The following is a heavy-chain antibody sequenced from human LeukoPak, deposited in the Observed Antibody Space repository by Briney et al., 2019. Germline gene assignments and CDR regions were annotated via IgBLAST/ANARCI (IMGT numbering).Heavy chain of an antibody. V-gene: IGHV3-21*01. CDR2: ISTSSSYI. CDR3: ARDQWGHNWNGPDYYMDV. CDR1: GFTFSSYS. Sequence: GGSLRLSCAASGFTFSSYSMNWVRQAPGKGLEWVSFISTSSSYIYNADSVKGRFTISRDNAKNSLYLQMNSLRAEDTAVYYCARDQWGHNWNGPDYYMDVWGKGTTVTVSS. D-gene: IGHD1-20*01. J-gene: IGHJ6*03.